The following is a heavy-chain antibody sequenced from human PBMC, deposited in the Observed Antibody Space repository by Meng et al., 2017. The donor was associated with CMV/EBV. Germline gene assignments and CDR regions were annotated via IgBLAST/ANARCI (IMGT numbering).Heavy chain of an antibody. CDR1: GFTFSSYA. J-gene: IGHJ6*02. D-gene: IGHD3-3*01. V-gene: IGHV3-30*04. CDR2: ISYDGSNK. Sequence: GESLKISCAASGFTFSSYAMHWVRQAPGKGLEWVAVISYDGSNKYYADSVKGRFTISRDNSKNTLYLQMNSLRAEDTAVYYCARDPNLDTSFGVVINLYCYGMDVWGQGTTVTVSS. CDR3: ARDPNLDTSFGVVINLYCYGMDV.